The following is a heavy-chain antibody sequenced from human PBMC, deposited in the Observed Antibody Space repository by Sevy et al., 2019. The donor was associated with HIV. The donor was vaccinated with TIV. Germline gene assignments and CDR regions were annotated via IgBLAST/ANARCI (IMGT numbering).Heavy chain of an antibody. J-gene: IGHJ6*02. Sequence: SETLSLTCTVSGGSISSYYWSWIRQPPGKGLEWIGYIYYSGSTNYNPPLKSRVTISVDTSKNQFSLKLSSVTAADTAVYYCARELGYCSSTSCHKRGGYYYYGMDVWGQGTTVTVSS. CDR2: IYYSGST. V-gene: IGHV4-59*01. D-gene: IGHD2-2*01. CDR1: GGSISSYY. CDR3: ARELGYCSSTSCHKRGGYYYYGMDV.